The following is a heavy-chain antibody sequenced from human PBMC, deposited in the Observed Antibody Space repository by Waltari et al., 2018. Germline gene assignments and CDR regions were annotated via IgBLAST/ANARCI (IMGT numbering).Heavy chain of an antibody. Sequence: QVQLQESGPGLVKPSETLSLTCTVSGGSISSYYWSWIRQPPGKGLEWLGYIYYSGRTNYNPSRKSRGTISVDTSKNQFSLKLSSVTAADTAVYYCAKVVVALNQNWFDPWGQGTLVTVSS. CDR2: IYYSGRT. CDR3: AKVVVALNQNWFDP. V-gene: IGHV4-59*01. CDR1: GGSISSYY. J-gene: IGHJ5*02. D-gene: IGHD2-15*01.